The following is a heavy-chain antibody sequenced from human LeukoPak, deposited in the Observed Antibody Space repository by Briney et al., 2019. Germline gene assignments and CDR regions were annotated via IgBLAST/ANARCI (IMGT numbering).Heavy chain of an antibody. Sequence: ASVKVSCKASGYTFTGYYMHWVRQAPGQGLEWMGWIDPNSGGTNYAQKFQGRVTMTRDTSISTAYMELSRLRSDDTAVYYCARKVSGYWYFDLWGRGTLVTVSS. CDR1: GYTFTGYY. CDR2: IDPNSGGT. D-gene: IGHD1-14*01. J-gene: IGHJ2*01. V-gene: IGHV1-2*02. CDR3: ARKVSGYWYFDL.